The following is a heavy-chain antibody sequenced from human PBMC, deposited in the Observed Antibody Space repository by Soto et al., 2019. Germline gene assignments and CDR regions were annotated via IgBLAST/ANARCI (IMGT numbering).Heavy chain of an antibody. CDR1: GFTFSSYE. V-gene: IGHV3-48*03. J-gene: IGHJ3*02. CDR3: AREAAAGSDAFEI. CDR2: ISSSGSTI. D-gene: IGHD6-13*01. Sequence: PGGSLRLSCAASGFTFSSYEMNWVRQAPGKGLEWVSYISSSGSTIYYADSVKGRFTISRDNAKNSLYLQMNSLRAEDTAVYYCAREAAAGSDAFEIWGQGTMVTVSS.